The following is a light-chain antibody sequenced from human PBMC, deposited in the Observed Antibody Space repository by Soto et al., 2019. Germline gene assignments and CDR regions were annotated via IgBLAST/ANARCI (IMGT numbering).Light chain of an antibody. CDR3: QHGKT. V-gene: IGKV3-15*01. J-gene: IGKJ1*01. CDR2: DAS. Sequence: EIVMTQSPVTLSVSPGEGASLSCRASENVYGNVAWYQQKPGQAPRLLIYDASTRATDIPARFSGSGSGTEFTLTISSLKSADFAVYFCQHGKTFGQGTKVEI. CDR1: ENVYGN.